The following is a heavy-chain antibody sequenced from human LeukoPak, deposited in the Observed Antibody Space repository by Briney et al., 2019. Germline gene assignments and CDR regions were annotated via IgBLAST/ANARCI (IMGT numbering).Heavy chain of an antibody. Sequence: SETLSLTCAVYGGSFSGYYWSWIRQPPGKGLEWIGEINHSGSTNYKPCLKSRVTISVDTSKNQFSLKLSAVTAADTAVYYCARHSSRSPKFGYWGQGTLVTVSS. J-gene: IGHJ4*02. CDR3: ARHSSRSPKFGY. V-gene: IGHV4-34*01. CDR1: GGSFSGYY. D-gene: IGHD6-13*01. CDR2: INHSGST.